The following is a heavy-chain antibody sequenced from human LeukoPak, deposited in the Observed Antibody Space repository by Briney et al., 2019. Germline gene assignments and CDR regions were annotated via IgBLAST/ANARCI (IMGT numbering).Heavy chain of an antibody. CDR2: IYYSGST. CDR1: GGSISSYY. J-gene: IGHJ4*02. Sequence: SETLSLTCTVSGGSISSYYWSWIRQPPGKGLEWIGYIYYSGSTNYNPSLKSRVTISVDTSKNQFSLKLSSVTAADTAVYCCARHKGVVMGPYYFDYWGQGTLVTVSS. CDR3: ARHKGVVMGPYYFDY. D-gene: IGHD3-22*01. V-gene: IGHV4-59*08.